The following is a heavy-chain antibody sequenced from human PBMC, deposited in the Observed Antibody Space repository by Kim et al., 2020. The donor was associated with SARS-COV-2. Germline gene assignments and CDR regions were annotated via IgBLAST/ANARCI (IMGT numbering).Heavy chain of an antibody. Sequence: GGSLRLSCAASGFTFSSYAMHWVRQAPGKGLEWVAVISYDGSNKYYADSVKGRFTISRDNSKNTLYLQMNSLRAEDTAVYYCARGTQQLVRNYWGQGTLVTVSS. CDR1: GFTFSSYA. CDR2: ISYDGSNK. J-gene: IGHJ4*02. V-gene: IGHV3-30*04. CDR3: ARGTQQLVRNY. D-gene: IGHD6-13*01.